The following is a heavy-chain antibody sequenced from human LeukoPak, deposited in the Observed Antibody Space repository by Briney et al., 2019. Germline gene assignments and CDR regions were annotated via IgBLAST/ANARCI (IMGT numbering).Heavy chain of an antibody. CDR1: GFTFSSYE. CDR2: ISSSGSTI. Sequence: GGSLRLSCAASGFTFSSYEMNWVRQAPGKGLEWVSYISSSGSTIYYADSVKGRFTISRDNAKNSLYLQMNSLRAEDTAVYYCAKRKNVHSSGWYYFDYWGQGTLVTVSS. J-gene: IGHJ4*02. V-gene: IGHV3-48*03. D-gene: IGHD6-19*01. CDR3: AKRKNVHSSGWYYFDY.